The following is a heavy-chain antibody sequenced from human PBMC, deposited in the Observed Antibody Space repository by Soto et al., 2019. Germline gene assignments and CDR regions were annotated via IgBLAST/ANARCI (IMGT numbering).Heavy chain of an antibody. CDR3: ARDRTDIVVVVAATNLGY. Sequence: ASLKVSCKASGYTFTSYGISWVRQAPGQGLEWMGWISAYNGNTNYAQKLQGRVTMTTDTSTSTAYMELRSLRSDDTAVYYCARDRTDIVVVVAATNLGYWGQGTLVTVSS. D-gene: IGHD2-15*01. V-gene: IGHV1-18*01. CDR2: ISAYNGNT. J-gene: IGHJ4*02. CDR1: GYTFTSYG.